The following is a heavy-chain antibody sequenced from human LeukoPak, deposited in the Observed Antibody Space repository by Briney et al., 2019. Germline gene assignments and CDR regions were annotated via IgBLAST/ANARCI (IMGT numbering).Heavy chain of an antibody. V-gene: IGHV4-59*13. D-gene: IGHD3-3*01. J-gene: IGHJ4*02. CDR3: ARAVIIFGAAVAKGFDC. CDR2: IYYSGTT. CDR1: GGSISSYY. Sequence: SETLSLTCTVSGGSISSYYWSWIRQSPGKGLEWIGYIYYSGTTKYNPSLRSRVTISVDTSKNQFSLNLNSVTAADTAVYYCARAVIIFGAAVAKGFDCWGQGTLVTVSS.